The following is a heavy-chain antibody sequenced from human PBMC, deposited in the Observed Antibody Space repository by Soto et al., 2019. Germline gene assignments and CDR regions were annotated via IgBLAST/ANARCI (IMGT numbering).Heavy chain of an antibody. CDR2: ISYDGSNK. Sequence: PGGSLTLSCAASGFTFSSFAMHWVRQAPGKGLEWVGVISYDGSNKNYVDSVKGRFTISRDNSKNTLYLQMNRLRAEDTAVYYCARDLYSGSGTSPINYYDIDVWGHGTKVT. D-gene: IGHD3-10*01. CDR1: GFTFSSFA. J-gene: IGHJ6*02. V-gene: IGHV3-30-3*01. CDR3: ARDLYSGSGTSPINYYDIDV.